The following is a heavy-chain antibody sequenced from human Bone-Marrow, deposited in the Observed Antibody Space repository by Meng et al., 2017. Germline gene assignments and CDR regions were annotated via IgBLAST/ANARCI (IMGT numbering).Heavy chain of an antibody. D-gene: IGHD6-13*01. CDR2: IIAYNGNT. CDR1: GYTSISYG. CDR3: ARTDSIAAAGTRTRPKYYFDY. J-gene: IGHJ4*02. Sequence: ASVKASCKASGYTSISYGISWVRQAPGQGLEWMGWIIAYNGNTNYAQKLQGRVTMTTDTSTSTAYMELRTLRSDETAVYYCARTDSIAAAGTRTRPKYYFDYWGQGTLVTSPQ. V-gene: IGHV1-18*01.